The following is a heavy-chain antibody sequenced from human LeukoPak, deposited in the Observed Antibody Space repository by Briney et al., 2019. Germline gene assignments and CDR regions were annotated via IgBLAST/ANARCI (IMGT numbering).Heavy chain of an antibody. Sequence: ASVKVSCKASGYNFISYYMNWVRQAPGQGLEWMGMIDPSSGSTRYAQNFQGRVTMTRDTSTSTIYMELSSLRSEDTAVYYCAGASYSPWYFDFWGQGTLVTVSS. CDR1: GYNFISYY. CDR3: AGASYSPWYFDF. CDR2: IDPSSGST. D-gene: IGHD2-21*01. J-gene: IGHJ4*02. V-gene: IGHV1-46*01.